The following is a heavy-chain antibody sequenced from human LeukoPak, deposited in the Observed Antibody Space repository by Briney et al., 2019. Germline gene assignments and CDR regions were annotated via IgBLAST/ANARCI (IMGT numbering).Heavy chain of an antibody. J-gene: IGHJ3*01. V-gene: IGHV2-5*02. CDR3: AHRLDLVGNWHSGAFDF. D-gene: IGHD1/OR15-1a*01. CDR2: IYWDDDK. Sequence: SGPTLVNPTETLTLTCTFSGFSLRSSPMGAGWIRQPPGKALEWLALIYWDDDKRYRPSLQSRLTITKDTSKNQIVLTMTNMDPVDTATYFCAHRLDLVGNWHSGAFDFWGRGTMVTVSS. CDR1: GFSLRSSPMG.